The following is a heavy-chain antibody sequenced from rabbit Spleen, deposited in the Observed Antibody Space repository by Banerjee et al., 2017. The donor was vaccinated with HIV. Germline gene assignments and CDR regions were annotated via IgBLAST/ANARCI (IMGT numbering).Heavy chain of an antibody. J-gene: IGHJ6*01. CDR1: GFSFSDRDV. CDR3: ARDGAGGSYFAL. D-gene: IGHD8-1*01. V-gene: IGHV1S40*01. Sequence: QSLEESGGDLVKPEGSLTLTCKASGFSFSDRDVMCWVRQAPGKGLEWIACIDTGSSGFTYFATWAKGRFTISKTSSTTVTLQMTSLTVADTATYFCARDGAGGSYFALWGQGTLVTVS. CDR2: IDTGSSGFT.